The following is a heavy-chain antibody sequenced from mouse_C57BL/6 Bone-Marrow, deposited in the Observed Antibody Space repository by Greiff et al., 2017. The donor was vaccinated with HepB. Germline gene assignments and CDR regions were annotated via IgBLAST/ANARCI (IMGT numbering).Heavy chain of an antibody. J-gene: IGHJ4*01. Sequence: VQLKESGAELVRPGASVKLSCTASGFNIKDDYMHWVKQRPEQGLEWIGWIDPENGDTEYASKFQGKATITADTSSNTAYLQLSSLTSEDTAVYYCTFYYYGSSLDYWGQGTSVTVSS. CDR2: IDPENGDT. D-gene: IGHD1-1*01. CDR1: GFNIKDDY. CDR3: TFYYYGSSLDY. V-gene: IGHV14-4*01.